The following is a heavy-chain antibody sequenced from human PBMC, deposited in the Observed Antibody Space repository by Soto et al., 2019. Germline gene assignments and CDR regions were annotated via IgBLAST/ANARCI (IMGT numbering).Heavy chain of an antibody. CDR1: GGSISSYY. D-gene: IGHD5-18*01. J-gene: IGHJ4*02. CDR3: ARCKAMVIDY. V-gene: IGHV4-59*01. Sequence: SETLSLTCTVSGGSISSYYWSWIRQPPGKGLEWIGYIYYSGSTNYNPSLKSRVTISVDTSKNQFSLKLSSVTAADTAVYYCARCKAMVIDYWGQGTLVTVSS. CDR2: IYYSGST.